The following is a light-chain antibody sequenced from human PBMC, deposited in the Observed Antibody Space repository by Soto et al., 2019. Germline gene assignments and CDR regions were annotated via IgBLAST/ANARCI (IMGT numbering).Light chain of an antibody. CDR2: EVS. V-gene: IGLV2-8*01. Sequence: QSALTQPPSASGSPGQSVTISCTGTSRDVGGYNYVSWYQQHPGKAPKLMIYEVSKRPSGVPDRFSGSKSGNTSSLTVSGLQAEDEADYYCSYYAGSNAVVFGGGTKLTVL. CDR1: SRDVGGYNY. CDR3: SYYAGSNAVV. J-gene: IGLJ2*01.